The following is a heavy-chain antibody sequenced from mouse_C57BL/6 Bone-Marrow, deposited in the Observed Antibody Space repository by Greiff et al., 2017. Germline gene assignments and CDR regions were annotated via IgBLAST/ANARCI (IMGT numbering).Heavy chain of an antibody. CDR2: ISSGSSTI. J-gene: IGHJ3*01. Sequence: DVKLVESGGGLVKPGGSLKLSCAASGFTFSDYGMHWVRQAPEKGLEWVAYISSGSSTIYYADTVKGRFTISRDNAKNTLFLQMTSLRSEDTAMXYCARGGGSRFAYWGQGTLVTVSA. CDR1: GFTFSDYG. D-gene: IGHD1-1*02. V-gene: IGHV5-17*01. CDR3: ARGGGSRFAY.